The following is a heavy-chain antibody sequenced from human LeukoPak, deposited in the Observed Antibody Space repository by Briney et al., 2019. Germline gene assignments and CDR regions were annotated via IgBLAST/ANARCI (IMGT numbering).Heavy chain of an antibody. V-gene: IGHV1-69*01. CDR2: IIPIFGTA. CDR1: GGTFSSYA. J-gene: IGHJ4*02. D-gene: IGHD6-19*01. Sequence: ASVKVSCKASGGTFSSYAISWVRQAPGQGLEWMGGIIPIFGTANYAQKFQGRVTITADESTSTAYMELSSLRSEDTAVYYCAGEEHYSSGWYYFDYWGQGTLVTVSS. CDR3: AGEEHYSSGWYYFDY.